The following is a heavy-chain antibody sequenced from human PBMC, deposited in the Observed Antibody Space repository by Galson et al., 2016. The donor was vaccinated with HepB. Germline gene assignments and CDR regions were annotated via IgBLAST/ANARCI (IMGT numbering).Heavy chain of an antibody. V-gene: IGHV3-9*01. Sequence: SLRLSCAASGFTFGHYAMHWVRQAPGKGLECVSGISWNSDSIGYAASVKGRFTISRDNAKNSLYLQMNSLRAEDTALYYCAKSDCSSTSCFPDYWGQGTLVTVSS. CDR2: ISWNSDSI. J-gene: IGHJ4*02. CDR1: GFTFGHYA. CDR3: AKSDCSSTSCFPDY. D-gene: IGHD2-2*01.